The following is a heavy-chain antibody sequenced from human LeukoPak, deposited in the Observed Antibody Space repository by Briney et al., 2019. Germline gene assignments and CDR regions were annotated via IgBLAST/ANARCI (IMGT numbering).Heavy chain of an antibody. CDR3: AGGVEGSSWYNYYYYYMDV. V-gene: IGHV3-48*04. J-gene: IGHJ6*03. CDR1: GFTFDTYT. D-gene: IGHD6-13*01. CDR2: ISSGSSTI. Sequence: GGSLRLSCAASGFTFDTYTMNWVRQAPGKGLEWVSYISSGSSTIYYADSVKGRLTISRDNARNSLYLQMNSLRAEDTAVYYCAGGVEGSSWYNYYYYYMDVWGKGTTVTVSS.